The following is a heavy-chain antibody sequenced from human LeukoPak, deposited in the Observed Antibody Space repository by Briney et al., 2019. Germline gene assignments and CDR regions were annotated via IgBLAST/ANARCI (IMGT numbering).Heavy chain of an antibody. V-gene: IGHV1-69*05. J-gene: IGHJ4*02. Sequence: PPASVKVSCKASGGTFSSYAISWVRQAPGQGLEWMGRIIPIFGTANYAQKFQGRVTITTDESTSTAYMELSSLRSEDTAVYFCANPEWGTYLVGFDYWGQGTLVTVSS. CDR3: ANPEWGTYLVGFDY. D-gene: IGHD1-26*01. CDR1: GGTFSSYA. CDR2: IIPIFGTA.